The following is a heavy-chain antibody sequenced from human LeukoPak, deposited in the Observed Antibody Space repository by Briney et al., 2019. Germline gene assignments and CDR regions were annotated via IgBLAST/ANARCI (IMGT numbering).Heavy chain of an antibody. Sequence: SETLSLTCTVSGGSISNTGYYWGWIRQPPGKGLQWIGSVYYSGNTYYIPSLKSRVTISVDTSKNHFSLKLSSVTAADTAVYYCARQFPGDYLGGDCYSGPFDIWGQGTMVTV. J-gene: IGHJ3*02. D-gene: IGHD2-21*02. CDR2: VYYSGNT. V-gene: IGHV4-39*01. CDR1: GGSISNTGYY. CDR3: ARQFPGDYLGGDCYSGPFDI.